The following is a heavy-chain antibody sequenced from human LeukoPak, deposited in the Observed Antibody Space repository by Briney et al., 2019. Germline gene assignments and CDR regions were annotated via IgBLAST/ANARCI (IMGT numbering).Heavy chain of an antibody. CDR1: GFTVSSNY. V-gene: IGHV3-53*01. CDR2: IYSGGST. Sequence: PGGSLRLSCAASGFTVSSNYMSWVRQAPGKGLEWVSVIYSGGSTYYADSVKGRFTISRDNSKNTLYLQMNSLRAEDTAVYYCARSIAAAGMGHAFDIWGQGTMVTVSS. J-gene: IGHJ3*02. CDR3: ARSIAAAGMGHAFDI. D-gene: IGHD6-13*01.